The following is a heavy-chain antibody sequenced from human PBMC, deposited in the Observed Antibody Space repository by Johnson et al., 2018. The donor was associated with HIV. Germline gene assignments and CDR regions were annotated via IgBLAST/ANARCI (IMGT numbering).Heavy chain of an antibody. CDR2: VNPNGGST. D-gene: IGHD3-9*01. CDR1: GFTFSSYS. J-gene: IGHJ3*02. V-gene: IGHV3-25*04. Sequence: QLVESGGGFVQPGGSLRLSCAASGFTFSSYSMNCVRQAPGNGLELVGQVNPNGGSTYLKDSGKDRFNISRDNAKNTLHLQMNSLRAEDTAVYYCASVYYDILTGYYYDALDMWGQGTMVTVSS. CDR3: ASVYYDILTGYYYDALDM.